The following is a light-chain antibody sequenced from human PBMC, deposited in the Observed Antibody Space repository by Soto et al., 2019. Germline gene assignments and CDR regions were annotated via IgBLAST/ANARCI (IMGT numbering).Light chain of an antibody. Sequence: EIVLTQSPGTLSLSPGERATLSCRASQSISSSYLAWHQQKPGQAPRLLIYGASSRATGTPDRFSSSGSGTDFTLTISSLEPEDFALYYCQQYGRSPGTFGQGTKVEIK. CDR1: QSISSSY. V-gene: IGKV3-20*01. CDR3: QQYGRSPGT. J-gene: IGKJ1*01. CDR2: GAS.